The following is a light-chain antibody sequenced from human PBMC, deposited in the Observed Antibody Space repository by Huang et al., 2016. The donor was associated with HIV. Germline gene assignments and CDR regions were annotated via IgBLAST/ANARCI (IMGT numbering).Light chain of an antibody. J-gene: IGKJ1*01. V-gene: IGKV2-28*01. CDR2: LAS. Sequence: DIVMTQSPLFLSVSPGEPASISCTSSQSLLHSRTFNYLDWYRQKPGQSPQLLIYLASNQASGVPVRFSGSGSGTNFTWRIGAVEPEDAATYYCMQSLQTPRAFGQGTRVEVK. CDR3: MQSLQTPRA. CDR1: QSLLHSRTFNY.